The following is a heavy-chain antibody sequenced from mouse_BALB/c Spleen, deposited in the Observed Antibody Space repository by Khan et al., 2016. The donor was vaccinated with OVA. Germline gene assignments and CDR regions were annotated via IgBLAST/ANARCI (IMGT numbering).Heavy chain of an antibody. Sequence: EVQLVESGGDLVKPGGSLKLSCAASGFPFSSYGMSWVRQTPDKRLEWVATISSSSSYTYYPNSVTGRFTISRENAKTTLYLQMSSLNSEDTAMYYCARLLPSYFDYWGQGTTRTVSS. D-gene: IGHD1-1*01. CDR1: GFPFSSYG. CDR3: ARLLPSYFDY. J-gene: IGHJ2*01. V-gene: IGHV5-6*01. CDR2: ISSSSSYT.